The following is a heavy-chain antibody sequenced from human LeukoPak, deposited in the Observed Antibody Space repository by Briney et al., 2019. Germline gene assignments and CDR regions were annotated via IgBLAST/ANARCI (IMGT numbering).Heavy chain of an antibody. CDR1: GFTFSGSA. J-gene: IGHJ4*02. Sequence: GGSLRLSCAASGFTFSGSAMHWVRQASGKGLEWVGRIRSKANSYATAYAASVKGRFTISRDDSKNTAYLQMNSLKTEDTAVYYCTRQRYRSGGSCSDPSDYWGQGTLVTVSS. D-gene: IGHD2-15*01. CDR3: TRQRYRSGGSCSDPSDY. CDR2: IRSKANSYAT. V-gene: IGHV3-73*01.